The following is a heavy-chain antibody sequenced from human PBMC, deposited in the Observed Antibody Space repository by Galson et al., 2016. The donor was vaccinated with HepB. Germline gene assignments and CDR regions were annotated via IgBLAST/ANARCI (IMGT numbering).Heavy chain of an antibody. D-gene: IGHD3-16*01. J-gene: IGHJ4*02. CDR1: GFTFSLYS. V-gene: IGHV3-48*02. CDR3: ARDYDYAFDH. Sequence: SLRLSCAASGFTFSLYSMNWVRQAPGKGLEWVSYIRSSDTTICYADSVKGRFTISKDNVKKSLYLQMNNLRDEDTAVYYCARDYDYAFDHWGQGTLVTVSS. CDR2: IRSSDTTI.